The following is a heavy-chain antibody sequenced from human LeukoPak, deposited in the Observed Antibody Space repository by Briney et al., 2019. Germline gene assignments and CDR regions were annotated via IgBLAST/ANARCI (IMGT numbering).Heavy chain of an antibody. J-gene: IGHJ4*02. V-gene: IGHV3-21*01. CDR2: ISTSSSHI. D-gene: IGHD1-20*01. CDR1: GFTFSFYM. CDR3: ARDDNWNDKPFDL. Sequence: PGGSLRLSCTASGFTFSFYMMNWVRQGPGKGLEWVSSISTSSSHIYYADSLKGRFTVSRDNAKNSLYLQMNNLRAEDTAVYYCARDDNWNDKPFDLWGPGTLVTVSS.